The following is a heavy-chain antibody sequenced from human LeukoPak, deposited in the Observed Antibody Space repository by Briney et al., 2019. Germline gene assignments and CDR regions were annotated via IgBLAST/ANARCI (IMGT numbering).Heavy chain of an antibody. CDR1: GYTFTDLY. Sequence: ASVKVSCTAAGYTFTDLYLHWVRQAPGQGLEWMGWINPNSGGTDFAQKFQGRVTMTRDTSISTAYMELSRLTSDDTAVYFCARGAKGFDYWGQGTLVTVSS. CDR3: ARGAKGFDY. CDR2: INPNSGGT. J-gene: IGHJ4*02. V-gene: IGHV1-2*02.